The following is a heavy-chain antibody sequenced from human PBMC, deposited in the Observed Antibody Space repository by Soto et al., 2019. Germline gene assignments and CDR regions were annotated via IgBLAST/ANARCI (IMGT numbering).Heavy chain of an antibody. D-gene: IGHD6-19*01. CDR1: GGTFSSYA. CDR3: ARLPSSGWPLRYYYYGMDV. V-gene: IGHV1-69*13. J-gene: IGHJ6*02. Sequence: ASVKVSCKASGGTFSSYAISWVRQAPGQGLEWMGGIIPIFGTANYAQKFQGRVTITADESTSTAYMELSSLRSEDTAVYYCARLPSSGWPLRYYYYGMDVWGQGTTVTVSS. CDR2: IIPIFGTA.